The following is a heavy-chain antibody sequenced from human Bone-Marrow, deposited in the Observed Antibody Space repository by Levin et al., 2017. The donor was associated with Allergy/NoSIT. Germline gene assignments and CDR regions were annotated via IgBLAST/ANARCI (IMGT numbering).Heavy chain of an antibody. CDR1: GFTFSDYY. V-gene: IGHV3-11*06. J-gene: IGHJ5*02. CDR3: ARLQRRTPTLPYYDFWSTVPNWFDP. Sequence: GGSLRLSCAASGFTFSDYYMSWIRQAPGKGLEWVSYISSSSSYTNYADSVKGRFTISRDNAKNSLYLQMNSLRAEDTAVYYCARLQRRTPTLPYYDFWSTVPNWFDPWGQGTLVTVSS. D-gene: IGHD3-3*01. CDR2: ISSSSSYT.